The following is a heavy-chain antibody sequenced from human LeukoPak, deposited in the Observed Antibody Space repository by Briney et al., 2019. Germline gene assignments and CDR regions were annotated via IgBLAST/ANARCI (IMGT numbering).Heavy chain of an antibody. J-gene: IGHJ4*02. V-gene: IGHV3-23*01. Sequence: GGSLRLSCAASGFTFSSYAMSWVRQAPGKGLEWVSAISSSGGSTYYADSVKGRFTISRDNSKNTLYLQMNSLRAEDTAVYYCAKSSSGYYGSGSYYKFDYWGQGTLVTVSS. CDR3: AKSSSGYYGSGSYYKFDY. CDR2: ISSSGGST. D-gene: IGHD3-10*01. CDR1: GFTFSSYA.